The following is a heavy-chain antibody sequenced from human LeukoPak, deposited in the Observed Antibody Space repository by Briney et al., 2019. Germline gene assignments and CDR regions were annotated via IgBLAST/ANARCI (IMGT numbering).Heavy chain of an antibody. Sequence: ASVKVSCKASVGTFSSYAISWVRQTPGQKREWVGGIIHIFGTANDAEKFQGRVTITADKSTSTAYMELSSLRSEDTAVYYCAGGYYDPIWYFDLWGRGTLVTVSS. CDR1: VGTFSSYA. CDR3: AGGYYDPIWYFDL. CDR2: IIHIFGTA. V-gene: IGHV1-69*06. J-gene: IGHJ2*01. D-gene: IGHD3-22*01.